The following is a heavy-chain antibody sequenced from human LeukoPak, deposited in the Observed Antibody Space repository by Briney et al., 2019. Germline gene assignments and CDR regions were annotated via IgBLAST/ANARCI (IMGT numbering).Heavy chain of an antibody. J-gene: IGHJ4*02. CDR2: ISCNCGSI. V-gene: IGHV3-9*01. Sequence: GGSLRLFCAASGFTFDDYAMHWVRQNPGKGLEGVSSISCNCGSILYADSVKGRFTISRDNAKKSLHLQMNSLRAEDTALYYCAKGLRGYSYGYDYWGQGTLVTVSS. D-gene: IGHD5-18*01. CDR1: GFTFDDYA. CDR3: AKGLRGYSYGYDY.